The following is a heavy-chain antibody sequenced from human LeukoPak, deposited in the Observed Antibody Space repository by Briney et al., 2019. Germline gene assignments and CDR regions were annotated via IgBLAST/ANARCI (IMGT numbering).Heavy chain of an antibody. CDR2: INPSGGST. D-gene: IGHD3-22*01. CDR3: YSNMYYYDSSGIGTDNFDY. CDR1: GYTFTSYY. J-gene: IGHJ4*02. V-gene: IGHV1-46*01. Sequence: ASVKVSCKASGYTFTSYYMHWVRQAPGQGLEWRGMINPSGGSTSYAYKFQGRVTMTSDTSTSTIYMYLSSLRSEDTAVSSFYSNMYYYDSSGIGTDNFDYWGQGTLVTVSS.